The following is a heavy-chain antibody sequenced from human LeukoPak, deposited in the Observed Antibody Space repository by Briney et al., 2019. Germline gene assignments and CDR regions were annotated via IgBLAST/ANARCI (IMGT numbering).Heavy chain of an antibody. CDR1: GFTFSSYG. D-gene: IGHD5-18*01. CDR3: ARGGGYSYSPSGY. Sequence: GGSLRLSCAASGFTFSSYGMHWVRQAPGKGLEWVSYISSSSTTIYYADSVKGRFTISRDNAKDSLYLQMNSLRAEDTAVYYCARGGGYSYSPSGYWGQGTLVTVSS. CDR2: ISSSSTTI. V-gene: IGHV3-48*01. J-gene: IGHJ4*02.